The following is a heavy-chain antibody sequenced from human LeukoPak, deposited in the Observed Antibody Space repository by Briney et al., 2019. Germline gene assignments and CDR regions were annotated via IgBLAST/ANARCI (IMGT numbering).Heavy chain of an antibody. CDR3: AREPNINVDGVDY. CDR1: GYSFTSCW. V-gene: IGHV5-51*01. Sequence: GESVKISCKGSGYSFTSCWIGWVRQMPGKGLEWMGIIYPGDSDTRYSPSFQGQVTISADKSISTAYLQWSSLKASDTAMYYCAREPNINVDGVDYWGQGTLVTVSS. CDR2: IYPGDSDT. D-gene: IGHD2/OR15-2a*01. J-gene: IGHJ4*02.